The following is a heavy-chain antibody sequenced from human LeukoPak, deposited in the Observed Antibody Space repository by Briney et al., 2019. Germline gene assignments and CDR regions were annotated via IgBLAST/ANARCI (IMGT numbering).Heavy chain of an antibody. CDR1: GYTFTSYY. Sequence: GASVKVSCKASGYTFTSYYMHWVRQAPGQGLEWMGWINPNSGGTNYAQKFQGWVTMTRDTSISTAYMELSRLRSDDTAVYYCARGAAMGTYYYGMDVWGQGTTVTVSS. D-gene: IGHD5-18*01. J-gene: IGHJ6*02. CDR2: INPNSGGT. V-gene: IGHV1-2*04. CDR3: ARGAAMGTYYYGMDV.